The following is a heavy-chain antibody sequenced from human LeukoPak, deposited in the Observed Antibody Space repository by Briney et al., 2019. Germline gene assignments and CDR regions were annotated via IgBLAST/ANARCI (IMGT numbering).Heavy chain of an antibody. Sequence: SETLSLTCAVYGGSFSGYYWSWIRQPPGKGLEWIGEINHSGSTNYNPSLKSRVTISVDTSKNQFSLKLSSVTAADTAVYYCARPRPYYMDVWGKGTTVTISS. V-gene: IGHV4-34*01. J-gene: IGHJ6*03. CDR3: ARPRPYYMDV. CDR2: INHSGST. CDR1: GGSFSGYY.